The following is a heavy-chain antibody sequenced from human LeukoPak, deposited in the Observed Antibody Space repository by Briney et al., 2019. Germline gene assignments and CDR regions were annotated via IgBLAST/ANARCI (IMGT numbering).Heavy chain of an antibody. CDR3: ARVSYSGYERVDAFDI. CDR1: GGTFSSYA. V-gene: IGHV1-69*05. Sequence: SVKVSCKASGGTFSSYAMSWVRQAAGQGLEWMGGIIPIFGTANYAQKFQGRVTITTGESTSTAYMELSSLRSEDTAVYYCARVSYSGYERVDAFDIWGQGTMVTVSS. CDR2: IIPIFGTA. J-gene: IGHJ3*02. D-gene: IGHD5-12*01.